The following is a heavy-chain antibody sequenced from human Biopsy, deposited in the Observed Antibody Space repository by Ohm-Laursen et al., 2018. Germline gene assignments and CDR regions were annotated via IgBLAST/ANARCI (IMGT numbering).Heavy chain of an antibody. CDR1: GDTFTTSA. CDR2: IILLLDIP. Sequence: GPSVKLSCKSSGDTFTTSAITWVRQAPGQGLGRVGRIILLLDIPTYAQRFKGRVTINADKSTNTAYMELISLRFEDTAVYYCARDGTTSGPQSYWFDPWGQGTLVTVSS. J-gene: IGHJ5*02. D-gene: IGHD1-7*01. CDR3: ARDGTTSGPQSYWFDP. V-gene: IGHV1-69*04.